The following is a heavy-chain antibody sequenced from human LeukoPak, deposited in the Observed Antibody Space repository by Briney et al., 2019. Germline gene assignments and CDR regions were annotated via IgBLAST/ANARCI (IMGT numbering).Heavy chain of an antibody. CDR3: AKDLTGLLDSGSDY. CDR2: IHYSGST. V-gene: IGHV4-4*07. J-gene: IGHJ4*02. Sequence: SETLSLTCTVSGDSIISNYWSWIRQPAGQGLEWIGRIHYSGSTNYNPSLKSRLSISVDTSRNQFSLRLTSVTAADTAVYYCAKDLTGLLDSGSDYWGQGTLVTVSS. CDR1: GDSIISNY. D-gene: IGHD5-18*01.